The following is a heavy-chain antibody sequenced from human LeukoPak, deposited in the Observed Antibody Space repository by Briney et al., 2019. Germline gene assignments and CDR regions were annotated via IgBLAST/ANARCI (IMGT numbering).Heavy chain of an antibody. J-gene: IGHJ4*02. V-gene: IGHV1-46*01. CDR3: AREFVAPRLWFGELFMGCYFDY. CDR1: GYIFTSNY. Sequence: ASVKVSCKASGYIFTSNYMHWVRQAPGQGLEWMGIINPSGGSTSYAQKFQGRVTMSRDMSTSTVYMELSSLRSEDTAVYYCAREFVAPRLWFGELFMGCYFDYWGQGTLVTVSS. D-gene: IGHD3-10*01. CDR2: INPSGGST.